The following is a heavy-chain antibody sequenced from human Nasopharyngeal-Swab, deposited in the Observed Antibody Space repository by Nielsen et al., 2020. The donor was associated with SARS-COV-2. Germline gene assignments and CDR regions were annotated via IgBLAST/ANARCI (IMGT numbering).Heavy chain of an antibody. CDR3: ARVRFVGELIDAFDI. Sequence: GESLKISCAASGFTFSSYSMNWVRQAPGKGLEWVSSISSSSSYIYYADSVKGRFPISRDNAKNSLYLQMNSLRAEDTAVYYCARVRFVGELIDAFDIWGQGTMVTVSS. V-gene: IGHV3-21*01. CDR1: GFTFSSYS. CDR2: ISSSSSYI. J-gene: IGHJ3*02. D-gene: IGHD1-26*01.